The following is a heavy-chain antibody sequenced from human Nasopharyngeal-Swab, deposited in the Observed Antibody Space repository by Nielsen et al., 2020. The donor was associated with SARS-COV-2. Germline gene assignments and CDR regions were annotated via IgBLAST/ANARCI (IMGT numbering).Heavy chain of an antibody. Sequence: WIRQPPGKGLEWVSSISSSSSYIYYADSVKGRFTISRDNAKNSLYLQMNSLRAEDTAVYYCARVAGLIAAAGDYWGQGTLATVSS. CDR2: ISSSSSYI. CDR3: ARVAGLIAAAGDY. J-gene: IGHJ4*02. V-gene: IGHV3-21*01. D-gene: IGHD6-13*01.